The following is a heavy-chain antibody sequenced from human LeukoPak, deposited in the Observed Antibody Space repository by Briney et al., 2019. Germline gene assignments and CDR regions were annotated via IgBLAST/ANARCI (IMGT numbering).Heavy chain of an antibody. Sequence: PGGSLRLPCAASGFTFSSYAMHWVRQARGKGLEYVSVISTNGDRTYYANSVKGRFTISRDNSKNTLYLQMGSLRPEDMAVYYCARDKAAVGNDYWGLGTLVTVSS. J-gene: IGHJ4*02. V-gene: IGHV3-64*01. CDR2: ISTNGDRT. CDR3: ARDKAAVGNDY. D-gene: IGHD6-13*01. CDR1: GFTFSSYA.